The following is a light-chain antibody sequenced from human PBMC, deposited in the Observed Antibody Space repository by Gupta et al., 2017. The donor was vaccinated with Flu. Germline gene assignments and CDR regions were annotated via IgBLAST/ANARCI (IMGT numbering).Light chain of an antibody. CDR1: QSLVHRNGNTY. Sequence: ISCRASQSLVHRNGNTYLTWCQQRPGQAPRRLIYRVSNRDSGVPDRVSGSGSGTDFTLKISRVEAEDVGVYYCMQGTHWPTFGQGTKVEIK. V-gene: IGKV2-30*02. J-gene: IGKJ1*01. CDR3: MQGTHWPT. CDR2: RVS.